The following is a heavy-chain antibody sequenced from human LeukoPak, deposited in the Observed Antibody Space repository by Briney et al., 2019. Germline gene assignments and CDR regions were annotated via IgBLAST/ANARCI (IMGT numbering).Heavy chain of an antibody. CDR2: IDPSDSYT. CDR3: ARLVYCSGGSCLWGMDV. J-gene: IGHJ6*04. CDR1: GYSFTSYW. Sequence: GESLKISCKGSGYSFTSYWISWVRQMPGKGLEWMGRIDPSDSYTNYSPSFQGHVTISADKSIGTAYLQWSSLKASDTAMYYCARLVYCSGGSCLWGMDVWGKGTTVTVSS. D-gene: IGHD2-15*01. V-gene: IGHV5-10-1*01.